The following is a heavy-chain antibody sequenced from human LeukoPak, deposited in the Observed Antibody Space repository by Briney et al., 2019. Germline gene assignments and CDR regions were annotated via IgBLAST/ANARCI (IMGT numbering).Heavy chain of an antibody. Sequence: PGGSLRLSCVDSGFTFSSYAMHWVRQAPGKGLEWMAVTSYDGRKRYYADSVKGRLTISRDTSKNTLYLQMNSLRPEDTAVYYCARGNYDILTGPALDYWGQGTLVTVSS. D-gene: IGHD3-9*01. CDR1: GFTFSSYA. V-gene: IGHV3-30*04. J-gene: IGHJ4*02. CDR2: TSYDGRKR. CDR3: ARGNYDILTGPALDY.